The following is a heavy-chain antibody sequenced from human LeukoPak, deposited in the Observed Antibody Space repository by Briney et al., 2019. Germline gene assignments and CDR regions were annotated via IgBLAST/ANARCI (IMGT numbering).Heavy chain of an antibody. Sequence: SSVKVSCKASGGTFSSYAISWVRQAPGQGLEWMGGVIPIFGTANYAQKFQGRVTITPGESTSTAYMELSSLGSEDTAVYYCARAIVSITIFGVVTGFDPWGQGTLVTVSS. V-gene: IGHV1-69*13. CDR1: GGTFSSYA. CDR2: VIPIFGTA. J-gene: IGHJ5*02. D-gene: IGHD3-3*01. CDR3: ARAIVSITIFGVVTGFDP.